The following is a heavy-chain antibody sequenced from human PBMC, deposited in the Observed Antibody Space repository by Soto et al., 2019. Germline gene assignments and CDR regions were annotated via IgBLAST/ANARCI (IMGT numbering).Heavy chain of an antibody. D-gene: IGHD1-26*01. CDR2: VYYTGST. CDR3: VRWVGHFDF. Sequence: QVQLQESGPGLVKPSETLSLTCSVSGGSISTFHWSWIRQPPGKGPEWIGYVYYTGSTTYNPSFTSRVTISVDTSTNQFSLKLTSVTAADTAVYYCVRWVGHFDFWGQGTLVTVSS. J-gene: IGHJ4*02. CDR1: GGSISTFH. V-gene: IGHV4-59*03.